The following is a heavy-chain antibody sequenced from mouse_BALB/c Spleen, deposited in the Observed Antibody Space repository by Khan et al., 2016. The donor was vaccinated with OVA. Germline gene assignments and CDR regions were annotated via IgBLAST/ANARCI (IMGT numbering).Heavy chain of an antibody. V-gene: IGHV3-2*02. D-gene: IGHD1-2*01. CDR2: ISYSGST. Sequence: EVQLQESGPGLVKPSQSLSLTCTVTGYSITSGYGWNWIRQFPGNKLEWMGFISYSGSTNYHPSLKSRISITRDTSKNQFFLQLNSVTTEDTATYYCARTARIKYWGQGTTLTVSS. CDR1: GYSITSGYG. J-gene: IGHJ2*01. CDR3: ARTARIKY.